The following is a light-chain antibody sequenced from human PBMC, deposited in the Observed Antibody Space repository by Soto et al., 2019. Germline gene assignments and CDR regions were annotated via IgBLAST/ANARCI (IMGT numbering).Light chain of an antibody. CDR3: QQRSNWPPVT. CDR1: QSINRH. Sequence: EIVLTQSPATLSLSPGERATLSCRASQSINRHLAWYRQKPGQAPRLLIYDASNRATGIPARFSGSGSGTDLTLNICSLGSDDLAVYECQQRSNWPPVTFGGGNKVEIK. V-gene: IGKV3-11*01. J-gene: IGKJ4*01. CDR2: DAS.